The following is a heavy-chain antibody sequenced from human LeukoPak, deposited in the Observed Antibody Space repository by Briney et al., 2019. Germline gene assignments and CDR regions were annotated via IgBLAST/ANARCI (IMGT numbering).Heavy chain of an antibody. J-gene: IGHJ4*02. Sequence: GESLKISCKGSGYSFTNYWIGWVRQMPGKGLEWMGVIYPRDSDTRYSPSFQGQVTISADKSISTTYLQWSSLKASDSAMYYCARSASGWGFDDWGQGTLVTVSS. CDR2: IYPRDSDT. D-gene: IGHD6-19*01. CDR3: ARSASGWGFDD. CDR1: GYSFTNYW. V-gene: IGHV5-51*01.